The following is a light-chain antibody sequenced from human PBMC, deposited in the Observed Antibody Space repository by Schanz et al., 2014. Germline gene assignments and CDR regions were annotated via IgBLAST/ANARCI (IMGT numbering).Light chain of an antibody. CDR2: DAS. CDR3: QHRNNWQWT. V-gene: IGKV3D-11*02. Sequence: EIVLTQSPGTLSLSPGERATLSCRASQTVSSNYLAWYQQKPGQAPRLLIYDASNRATGIPARFSGSGSGTDFTLTISSLEPEDFAVYYCQHRNNWQWTFGQGTKVEI. CDR1: QTVSS. J-gene: IGKJ1*01.